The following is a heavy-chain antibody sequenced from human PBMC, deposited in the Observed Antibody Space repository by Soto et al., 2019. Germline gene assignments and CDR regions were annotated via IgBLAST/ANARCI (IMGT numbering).Heavy chain of an antibody. CDR1: GGSISSYY. D-gene: IGHD3-22*01. CDR3: AGVHDSSGYYFWGSQFDWFDP. J-gene: IGHJ5*02. V-gene: IGHV4-59*08. Sequence: PSETLSLTCTVSGGSISSYYWSWIRQPPGKGLEWIGYNYYSGSTNYNPSIKSRVTISVDTSKNQFSLKLSSVTAADTFLYYCAGVHDSSGYYFWGSQFDWFDPWGQGTLVTVSS. CDR2: NYYSGST.